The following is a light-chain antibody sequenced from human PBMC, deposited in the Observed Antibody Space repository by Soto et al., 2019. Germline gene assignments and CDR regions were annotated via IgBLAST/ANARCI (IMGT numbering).Light chain of an antibody. CDR2: DVS. J-gene: IGLJ1*01. V-gene: IGLV2-14*03. CDR1: SSDIGGLNY. Sequence: QSVLTQPASVSGSPGQSITISCTGTSSDIGGLNYVSWYQHHPGRAPKLLIYDVSNRPSGVSDRFSASKSGNTASLTISGLQAEDEADYYCSSFTRSVTYVFGAGTKVTVL. CDR3: SSFTRSVTYV.